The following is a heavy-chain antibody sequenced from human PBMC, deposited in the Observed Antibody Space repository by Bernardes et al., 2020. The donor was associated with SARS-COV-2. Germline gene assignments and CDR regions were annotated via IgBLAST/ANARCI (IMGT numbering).Heavy chain of an antibody. D-gene: IGHD6-13*01. CDR2: IKGEST. V-gene: IGHV3-23*01. CDR1: GFTFSSYA. Sequence: GGSLRLSCAASGFTFSSYAMNWVRQTPGKGLEWVSAIKGESTYYADSVKGRFTISRDNSKNTLYLQMHSLSVDDTAVYYCAKAGEQYLVRYSFDYWGQGTLVTVSS. CDR3: AKAGEQYLVRYSFDY. J-gene: IGHJ4*02.